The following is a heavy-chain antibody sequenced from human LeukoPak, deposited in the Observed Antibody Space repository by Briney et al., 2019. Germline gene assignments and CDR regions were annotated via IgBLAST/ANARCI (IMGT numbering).Heavy chain of an antibody. CDR1: GYTFTDYY. V-gene: IGHV1-2*02. J-gene: IGHJ4*02. CDR2: INPDSGGT. Sequence: ASVKVSCKASGYTFTDYYMHWVRQAPGHGLEWMGWINPDSGGTNYAQNFQGRVTMTRDTSISTAYMELGRLRSDDTAVYYCARPFIETPSLGALDYWGQGTLVTVSS. D-gene: IGHD4-23*01. CDR3: ARPFIETPSLGALDY.